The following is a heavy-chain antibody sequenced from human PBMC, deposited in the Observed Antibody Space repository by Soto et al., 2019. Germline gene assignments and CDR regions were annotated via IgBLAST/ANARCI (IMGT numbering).Heavy chain of an antibody. CDR1: GFTVSSNY. J-gene: IGHJ3*02. CDR3: ATEQQYSSGWYGDAFDI. CDR2: IYSGGST. V-gene: IGHV3-53*01. D-gene: IGHD6-19*01. Sequence: PGGSLRLSCAASGFTVSSNYMSWVRQAPGKGLEWVSVIYSGGSTYYADSVKGRFTISRDNSKNTLYLQMNSLRAEDTAVYYCATEQQYSSGWYGDAFDIWGQGTMVTVS.